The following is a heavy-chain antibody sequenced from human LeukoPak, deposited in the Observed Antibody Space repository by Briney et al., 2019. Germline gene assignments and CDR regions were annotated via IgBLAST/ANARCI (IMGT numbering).Heavy chain of an antibody. CDR2: ICYSGST. CDR3: ARESSTAILGYFDY. Sequence: SQTLSLTCTVSGGSISSGGYYWSWIRQHPGKGLEWIGYICYSGSTYYNPSLKSRVTMSVDTSKNQFSLKLSSVTAADTAVYYCARESSTAILGYFDYWGQGILVTVSS. CDR1: GGSISSGGYY. J-gene: IGHJ4*02. V-gene: IGHV4-31*03. D-gene: IGHD2-21*02.